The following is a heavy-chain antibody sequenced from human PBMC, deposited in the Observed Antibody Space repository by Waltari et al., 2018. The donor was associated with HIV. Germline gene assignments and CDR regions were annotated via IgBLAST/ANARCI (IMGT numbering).Heavy chain of an antibody. V-gene: IGHV3-74*01. CDR3: ARIYSSGWYEYFDY. CDR1: GFTFSSYW. D-gene: IGHD6-19*01. J-gene: IGHJ4*02. Sequence: EVQLVESGVGLVQPGGSLRLSCAASGFTFSSYWMHWVRQAPGKGRVWGARMSSDASSTSYADSVKGRFTISRDNAKNTLYLQMNSLRAEDTAVYYCARIYSSGWYEYFDYWGQGTLVTVSS. CDR2: MSSDASST.